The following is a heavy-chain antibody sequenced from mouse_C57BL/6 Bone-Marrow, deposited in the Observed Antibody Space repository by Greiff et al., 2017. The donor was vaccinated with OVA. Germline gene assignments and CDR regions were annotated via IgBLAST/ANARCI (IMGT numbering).Heavy chain of an antibody. Sequence: VKLMESDAELVKPGASVKISCKVSGYTFTDHTIHWMKQRPEQGLEWIGYIYPRDGSTKYNEKFKGKATLTADKSSSTAYMQLNSLTSEDSAVYFCARGRDYYGSSLDYWGQGTTLTVSS. J-gene: IGHJ2*01. CDR1: GYTFTDHT. D-gene: IGHD1-1*01. CDR3: ARGRDYYGSSLDY. V-gene: IGHV1-78*01. CDR2: IYPRDGST.